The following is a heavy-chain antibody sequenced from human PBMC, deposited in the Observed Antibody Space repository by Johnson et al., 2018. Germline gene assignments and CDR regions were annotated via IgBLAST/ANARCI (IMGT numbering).Heavy chain of an antibody. Sequence: VQLVESGGGLVQPGGSRRLSCAASGFTVSSNYMSWVRQAPGKRLEWVSVLYRGGSTYYADSVKGRFIISRDKSKNTLYLQMNSLRVDDTAVYYCARDPYFYDSSAYNPRVDWGQGTLVTVSS. CDR2: LYRGGST. CDR1: GFTVSSNY. D-gene: IGHD3-22*01. J-gene: IGHJ1*01. CDR3: ARDPYFYDSSAYNPRVD. V-gene: IGHV3-66*02.